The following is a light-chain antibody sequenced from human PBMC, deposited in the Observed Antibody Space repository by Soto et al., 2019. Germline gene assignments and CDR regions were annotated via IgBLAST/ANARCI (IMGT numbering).Light chain of an antibody. V-gene: IGLV1-40*01. CDR2: GNS. CDR1: SSNIGAGYD. CDR3: QSYDGSRRGAV. J-gene: IGLJ2*01. Sequence: QSVLTQPPSVSGAPGQRVTISCTGSSSNIGAGYDVHWYQQLPGTAPKLLIYGNSNRPSGVPDRCSGSKSATSASLATTGLQAEDEDDYYCQSYDGSRRGAVFGGGTKLTVL.